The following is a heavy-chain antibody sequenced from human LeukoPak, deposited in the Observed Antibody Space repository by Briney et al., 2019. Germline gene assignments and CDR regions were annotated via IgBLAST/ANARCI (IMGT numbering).Heavy chain of an antibody. V-gene: IGHV4-31*11. D-gene: IGHD1-1*01. CDR3: AREVIWITVTTNWFDP. CDR1: GGSFSGYY. J-gene: IGHJ5*02. Sequence: SETLSLTCAVYGGSFSGYYWSWIRQHPGKGLEWIGYIYYSGSTYYNPSLKSRVTISVDTSKNQFSLKLSSVTAADTAVYYCAREVIWITVTTNWFDPWGQGTLVTVSS. CDR2: IYYSGST.